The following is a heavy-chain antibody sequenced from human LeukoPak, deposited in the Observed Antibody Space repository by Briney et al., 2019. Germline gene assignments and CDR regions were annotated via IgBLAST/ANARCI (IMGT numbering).Heavy chain of an antibody. CDR3: ARSPPGEDGYNVDY. J-gene: IGHJ4*02. CDR2: ISYDGSNK. D-gene: IGHD5-24*01. Sequence: GGSLRLSCAASGFTFSSYAMHWVRQAPGKGLEWVAVISYDGSNKYYADSVKGRFTISRDNSKNTLYLQMSSLRAEDTAVYYCARSPPGEDGYNVDYWGQGTLVTVSS. V-gene: IGHV3-30*04. CDR1: GFTFSSYA.